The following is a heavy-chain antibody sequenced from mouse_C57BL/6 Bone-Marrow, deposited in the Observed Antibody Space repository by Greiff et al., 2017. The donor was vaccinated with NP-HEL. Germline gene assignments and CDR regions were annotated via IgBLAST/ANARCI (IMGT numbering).Heavy chain of an antibody. V-gene: IGHV1-50*01. CDR2: IDPSDSYT. CDR1: GYTFTSYW. D-gene: IGHD2-1*01. CDR3: ASGIYYGNSRYYFDY. J-gene: IGHJ2*01. Sequence: VQLKQPGAELVKPGASVKLSCKASGYTFTSYWMQWVKQRPGQGLEWIGEIDPSDSYTNYNQKFKGKATLTVDTSSSTAYMQLSSLTSEDSAVYYCASGIYYGNSRYYFDYWGQGTTLTVSS.